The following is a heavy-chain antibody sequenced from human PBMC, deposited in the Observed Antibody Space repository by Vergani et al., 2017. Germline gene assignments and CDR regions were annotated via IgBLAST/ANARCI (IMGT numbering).Heavy chain of an antibody. D-gene: IGHD6-19*01. CDR3: AKVGRSEVAGTFGAFDI. CDR1: GFTFIMHA. J-gene: IGHJ3*02. V-gene: IGHV3-23*01. CDR2: LSASDRRT. Sequence: EVQLLESGGDLVQPGGSLRLSCAASGFTFIMHAMSWVRQAPGKGLEWVSTLSASDRRTHYADSVKGRFTISRDISKNTLFLHMNSLRPEDTAVYYGAKVGRSEVAGTFGAFDIWGQGKMGTVSS.